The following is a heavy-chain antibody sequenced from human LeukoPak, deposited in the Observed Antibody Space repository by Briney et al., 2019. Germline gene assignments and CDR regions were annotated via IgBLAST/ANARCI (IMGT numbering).Heavy chain of an antibody. J-gene: IGHJ4*02. D-gene: IGHD6-6*01. V-gene: IGHV3-30-3*01. Sequence: GSLRLSCVASGITFNGYPMHWVRQAPGKGLEWVADLSYDGSNQYFADSVRGRFTISRDNSKNTLYLQMNSLKTEDTAVYYCAADRFGSSSTRVGLDYWGQGTLVTVSS. CDR3: AADRFGSSSTRVGLDY. CDR1: GITFNGYP. CDR2: LSYDGSNQ.